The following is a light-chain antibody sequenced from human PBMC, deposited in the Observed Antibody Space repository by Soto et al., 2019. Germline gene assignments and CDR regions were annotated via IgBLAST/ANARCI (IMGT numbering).Light chain of an antibody. CDR3: QQYNNWWT. Sequence: EIVMTQSPATLSVSPGERATLSCRASRSVNSNLAWYQQKPGQAPRLLIYGASTRATGIPVRFSGSGSETEFTLTISSLQSEDFAVYYCQQYNNWWTFGQGTKVEIK. V-gene: IGKV3-15*01. J-gene: IGKJ1*01. CDR2: GAS. CDR1: RSVNSN.